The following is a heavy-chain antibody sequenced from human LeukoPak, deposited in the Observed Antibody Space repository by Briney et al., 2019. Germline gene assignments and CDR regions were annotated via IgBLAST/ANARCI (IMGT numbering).Heavy chain of an antibody. CDR3: ARDIEDPITMIPVGAFDT. CDR2: IYYSGST. CDR1: GGSISSYY. J-gene: IGHJ3*02. D-gene: IGHD3-22*01. Sequence: SETLSLTCTVSGGSISSYYWSWIRQPPGKGLEWIGYIYYSGSTNYNPSLKSRVTISVDTSKNQFSLKLSSVTAADTAVYYCARDIEDPITMIPVGAFDTWGQGTMVTVSS. V-gene: IGHV4-59*01.